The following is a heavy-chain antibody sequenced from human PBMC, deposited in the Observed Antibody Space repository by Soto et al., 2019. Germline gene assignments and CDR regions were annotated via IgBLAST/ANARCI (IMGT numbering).Heavy chain of an antibody. V-gene: IGHV4-34*01. Sequence: PSETLSLTCAVYGGSFSGYYWSWIRQPPGKGLEWIEEINDRGSTNYSPSLKSRVTISVDTSKNQFSLKMRSVTAADTAVYYCARGVVRRVIIQYTSFFDYWGLGTSVTVSS. CDR2: INDRGST. J-gene: IGHJ4*02. CDR1: GGSFSGYY. CDR3: ARGVVRRVIIQYTSFFDY. D-gene: IGHD3-10*01.